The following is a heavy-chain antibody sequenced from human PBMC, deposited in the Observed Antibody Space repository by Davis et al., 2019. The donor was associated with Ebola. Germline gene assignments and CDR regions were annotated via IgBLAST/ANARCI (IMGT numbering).Heavy chain of an antibody. CDR2: IIPIFDTP. CDR1: GGSFSSHP. Sequence: SVTVSCKTSGGSFSSHPISWVRQAPRQGLEWMGGIIPIFDTPHYAQKFQGRITITADASTSTAYMELSSLRSEGTATYFCARDFDGGNYYFDYWGPGTPVTVSS. J-gene: IGHJ4*02. V-gene: IGHV1-69*13. D-gene: IGHD3-9*01. CDR3: ARDFDGGNYYFDY.